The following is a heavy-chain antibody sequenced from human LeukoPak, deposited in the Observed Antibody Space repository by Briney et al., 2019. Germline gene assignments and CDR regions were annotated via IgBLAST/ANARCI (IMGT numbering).Heavy chain of an antibody. CDR3: ARDAEMALQSFGFDY. D-gene: IGHD5-24*01. J-gene: IGHJ4*02. CDR1: GGSISSGSYY. Sequence: ASETLSLTCTVSGGSISSGSYYWSWIRQPAGKGLEWIGRIYTSGSTNYNPSLKSRVIISVDTSKNQFSLKLSSVTAADTAVYYCARDAEMALQSFGFDYWGQGTLVTVSS. V-gene: IGHV4-61*02. CDR2: IYTSGST.